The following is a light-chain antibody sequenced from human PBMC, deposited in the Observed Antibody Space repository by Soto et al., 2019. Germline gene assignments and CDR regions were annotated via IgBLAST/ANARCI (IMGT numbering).Light chain of an antibody. CDR3: QQYGRSPLLYT. V-gene: IGKV3-20*01. CDR1: QSVNSNF. CDR2: GSS. Sequence: EIVLTQSPGTLSLSPGERATLSCRTSQSVNSNFLAWYQQKPGQAPRLLVYGSSTRAAGVPDRFSGSGSGTDFTLTISRLEPEDFAVYYWQQYGRSPLLYTFGQGTKL. J-gene: IGKJ2*01.